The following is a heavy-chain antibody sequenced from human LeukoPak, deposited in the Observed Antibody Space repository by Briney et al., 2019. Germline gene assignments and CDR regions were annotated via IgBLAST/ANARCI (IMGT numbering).Heavy chain of an antibody. CDR2: ISSSSSYI. CDR1: GFTFSSYS. CDR3: ARDQWLQSNHYMDV. V-gene: IGHV3-21*01. J-gene: IGHJ6*03. D-gene: IGHD5-18*01. Sequence: GGSLRLSCAASGFTFSSYSMNRVRQAPGKGLEWVSSISSSSSYIYYADSVKGRFTISRDNAKNSLYLQMNSLRAEDTAVYYCARDQWLQSNHYMDVWGKGTTVTVSS.